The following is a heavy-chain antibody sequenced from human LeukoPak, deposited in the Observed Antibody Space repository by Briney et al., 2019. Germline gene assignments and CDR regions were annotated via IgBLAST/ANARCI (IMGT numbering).Heavy chain of an antibody. CDR2: IKQDGGQK. J-gene: IGHJ4*02. D-gene: IGHD2/OR15-2a*01. V-gene: IGHV3-7*01. Sequence: GGSLRLSCAASGFIFSRYWMSWVRQASAKGLQWVAHIKQDGGQKYDVDSVKGRFTISRDNAKNSLYLQISSLRAEDTAMYYCARTSFYSFDYWGQGTLVTVSS. CDR1: GFIFSRYW. CDR3: ARTSFYSFDY.